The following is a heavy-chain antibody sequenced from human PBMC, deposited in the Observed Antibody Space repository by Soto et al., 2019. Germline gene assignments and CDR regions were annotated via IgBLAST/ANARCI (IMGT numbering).Heavy chain of an antibody. CDR2: IYYSGST. D-gene: IGHD3-16*02. Sequence: SETLSLTCAFYGGSFSGYYWSWIRQPPGKGLEWIGYIYYSGSTNYNPSLKSRVTISVDTSKNQFSLKLSSVTAADTAVYYCARARGDYIWGSYRRPFDIWGQGTMVTVSS. CDR3: ARARGDYIWGSYRRPFDI. J-gene: IGHJ3*02. V-gene: IGHV4-59*01. CDR1: GGSFSGYY.